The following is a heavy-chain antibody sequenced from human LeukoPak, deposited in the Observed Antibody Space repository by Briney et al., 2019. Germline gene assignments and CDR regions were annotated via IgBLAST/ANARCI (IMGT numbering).Heavy chain of an antibody. CDR3: ARDPGYSGYDYYFDY. D-gene: IGHD5-12*01. Sequence: GASVKVSCKASGYTFTGYYMHWVRQAPGQGLEWMGRINPNSGGTNYAQKFQGRVTMTRDTSISTAYMELSRLRSDDTAVYYCARDPGYSGYDYYFDYWGQGTLVTVSS. V-gene: IGHV1-2*06. J-gene: IGHJ4*02. CDR2: INPNSGGT. CDR1: GYTFTGYY.